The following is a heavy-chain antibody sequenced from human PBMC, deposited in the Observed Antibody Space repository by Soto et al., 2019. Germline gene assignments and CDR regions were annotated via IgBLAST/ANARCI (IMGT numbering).Heavy chain of an antibody. Sequence: SETLSLTCAVSGGSISSGGYSWSWIRQPPGKGLEWIGYIYHSGSTYYNPSLKSRVTISVDRSKNQFSLKLSSVTAADTAVYYCAREHVDTAMVSGVWFDPWGQGTLVTVSS. CDR2: IYHSGST. V-gene: IGHV4-30-2*01. CDR1: GGSISSGGYS. J-gene: IGHJ5*02. D-gene: IGHD5-18*01. CDR3: AREHVDTAMVSGVWFDP.